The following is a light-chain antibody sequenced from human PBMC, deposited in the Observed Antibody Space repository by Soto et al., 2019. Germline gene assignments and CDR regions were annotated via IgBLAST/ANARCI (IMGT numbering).Light chain of an antibody. V-gene: IGKV3D-20*01. CDR2: GAL. Sequence: EIVLTQSPATLSLSPGDRATLSCGASQSVRSSYLAWFQQKPGLAPRLLIYGALSRATGIPDRFSGSGSGTDFTLIISRLEPEDFAMYYCQQYGSSPWTFGQGTKVEIK. J-gene: IGKJ1*01. CDR3: QQYGSSPWT. CDR1: QSVRSSY.